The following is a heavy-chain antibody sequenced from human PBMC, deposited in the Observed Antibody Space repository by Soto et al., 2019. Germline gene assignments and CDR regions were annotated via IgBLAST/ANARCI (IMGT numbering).Heavy chain of an antibody. CDR3: ARSLWLGELH. CDR2: IYWDNDK. J-gene: IGHJ4*02. D-gene: IGHD3-10*01. CDR1: GFSLSTTGVG. V-gene: IGHV2-5*02. Sequence: QITLKESGPTLVKPTQTLTLTCSFSGFSLSTTGVGVGWIRQSPGKALEWLAIIYWDNDKRYSPSLKSRVTITKDTSKNQVVVTVTNMDPVDTGTYYCARSLWLGELHWGQGALVTVSS.